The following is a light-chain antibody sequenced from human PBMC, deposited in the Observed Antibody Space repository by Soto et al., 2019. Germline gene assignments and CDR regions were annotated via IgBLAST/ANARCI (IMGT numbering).Light chain of an antibody. CDR2: WAS. J-gene: IGKJ2*01. V-gene: IGKV4-1*01. Sequence: DIVMTQSPDSLAVSLGERANTNCKSSQSVFHTSNKKDYLAWYQQEPGQPPKMLLYWASTRESGVADRFCGSGYGTDFTLTSTSLQADDVAVYYCQQYYSSPYTFGERHRLEIK. CDR3: QQYYSSPYT. CDR1: QSVFHTSNKKDY.